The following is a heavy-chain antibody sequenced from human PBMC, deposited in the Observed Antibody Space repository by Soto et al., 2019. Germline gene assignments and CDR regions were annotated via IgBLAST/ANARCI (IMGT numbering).Heavy chain of an antibody. CDR2: INHSGST. CDR1: GGSFSGYY. D-gene: IGHD2-2*01. Sequence: SETLSLTCAVYGGSFSGYYWSWIRQPPGKGLEWIGEINHSGSTNYNPSLKSRVTISVDTSKNQFSLKLSSVTAADTAVYYCARGRPRYCSSTSCYAPKADYWGQGTLVTVSS. V-gene: IGHV4-34*01. J-gene: IGHJ4*02. CDR3: ARGRPRYCSSTSCYAPKADY.